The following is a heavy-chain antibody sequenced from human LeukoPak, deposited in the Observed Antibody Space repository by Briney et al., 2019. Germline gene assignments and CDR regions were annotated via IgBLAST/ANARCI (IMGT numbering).Heavy chain of an antibody. V-gene: IGHV4-31*03. CDR3: AREAMGAGIDY. CDR2: IYYGGST. D-gene: IGHD1-26*01. J-gene: IGHJ4*02. CDR1: GGSISSGGYY. Sequence: PSQTLSLTCTVSGGSISSGGYYWSWIRQHPGKGLEWIGYIYYGGSTYYNPSLKSRVTISVDTSKNQFSLKLSSVTAADTAVYYCAREAMGAGIDYWGQGTLVTVSS.